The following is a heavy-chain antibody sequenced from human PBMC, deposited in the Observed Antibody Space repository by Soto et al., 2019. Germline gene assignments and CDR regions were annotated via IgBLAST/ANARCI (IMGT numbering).Heavy chain of an antibody. Sequence: GGSLRLSCAASGFAFSNYEMNWVRQAPGKGLEWVSYISLSGSTIYYADSVKGRFTISRDDAKDSLYLEMDSLRADDTAVYYCARGSFSASPNFFDYWGQGTLVTVSS. CDR2: ISLSGSTI. J-gene: IGHJ4*02. CDR3: ARGSFSASPNFFDY. CDR1: GFAFSNYE. D-gene: IGHD1-26*01. V-gene: IGHV3-48*03.